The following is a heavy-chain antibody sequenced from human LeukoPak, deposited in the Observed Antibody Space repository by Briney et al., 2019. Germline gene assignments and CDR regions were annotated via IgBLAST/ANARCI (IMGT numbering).Heavy chain of an antibody. D-gene: IGHD2/OR15-2a*01. CDR1: DGSISSGSYY. CDR2: IYTSGST. CDR3: ARSKTFYYYYMDV. J-gene: IGHJ6*03. V-gene: IGHV4-61*02. Sequence: SETLSLTCTVSDGSISSGSYYWSWIRQPAGKGLEWIGRIYTSGSTNYNPSLKSRVTISVDTSKNQFSLKLSSVTAADTAVYYCARSKTFYYYYMDVWGKGTTVTVSS.